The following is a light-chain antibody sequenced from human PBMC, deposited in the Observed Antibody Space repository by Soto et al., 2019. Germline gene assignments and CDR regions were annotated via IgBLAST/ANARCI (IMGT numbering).Light chain of an antibody. J-gene: IGLJ1*01. CDR2: EVS. CDR1: SSDVGSYNL. V-gene: IGLV2-23*02. CDR3: CSYAGSSTFVYV. Sequence: QSVLTQPASVSGSPGQSITISCTGASSDVGSYNLVSWYQQHPGKAPKLMIYEVSKRPSGVSNRFSGSKSGNTASLTISGLQAEDEAYYYCCSYAGSSTFVYVFGTGTKVTVL.